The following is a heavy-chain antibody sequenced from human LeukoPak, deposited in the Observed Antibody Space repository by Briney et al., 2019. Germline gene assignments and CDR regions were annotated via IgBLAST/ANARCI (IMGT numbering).Heavy chain of an antibody. V-gene: IGHV7-4-1*02. CDR2: INTNTGNP. D-gene: IGHD5-18*01. Sequence: GASVKVSCKASGYTFTSYAMNWVRQAPGQGLEWMGWINTNTGNPTYAQGFTGRFVFSLDTSVSTAYLQISSLKAEDTAVYYCARGPLDTAMVELDYWGQGTLVTVSS. CDR3: ARGPLDTAMVELDY. J-gene: IGHJ4*02. CDR1: GYTFTSYA.